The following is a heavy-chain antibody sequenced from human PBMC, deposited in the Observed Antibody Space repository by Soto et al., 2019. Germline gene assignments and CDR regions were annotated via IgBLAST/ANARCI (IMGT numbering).Heavy chain of an antibody. CDR1: GDSLNSADYY. CDR2: IYYTGSA. V-gene: IGHV4-39*01. J-gene: IGHJ6*02. Sequence: SETLSLTCTVSGDSLNSADYYLGWIRQSPGEGLEWLGYIYYTGSAYYNPSLKSRVTISVDSSSSQFSLKMTSVTAADTATYHCPRHLRDTGMAPGTYYSHGLDVWGQGTTVTVSS. CDR3: PRHLRDTGMAPGTYYSHGLDV. D-gene: IGHD2-2*01.